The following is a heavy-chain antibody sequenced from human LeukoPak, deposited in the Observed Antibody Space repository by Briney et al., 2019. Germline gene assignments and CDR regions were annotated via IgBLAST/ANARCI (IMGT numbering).Heavy chain of an antibody. J-gene: IGHJ4*02. CDR1: GFTFSSYE. CDR2: ISRSRDST. D-gene: IGHD4-17*01. V-gene: IGHV3-23*01. CDR3: AKGGVDH. Sequence: QPERSLRLSCAASGFTFSSYEMSWIRQAPGKGLEWVSAISRSRDSTSYTDSVKGRFTISRDNSRNTLSLQMSNLRAEDTAIYYCAKGGVDHWGQGTLVTVPS.